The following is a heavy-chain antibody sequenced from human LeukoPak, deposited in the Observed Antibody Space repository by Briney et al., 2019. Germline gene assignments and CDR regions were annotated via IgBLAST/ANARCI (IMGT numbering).Heavy chain of an antibody. CDR2: INHSGST. Sequence: SETLSLTCAVYGGSFSGYYWSWIRQPPGKGLEWIGEINHSGSTNYNPSLRSRVTISVDTSKNQFSLKLSSVTAADTAVYYCARGKGLPTALYYYYGMDVWGQGTTVTVSS. CDR3: ARGKGLPTALYYYYGMDV. CDR1: GGSFSGYY. V-gene: IGHV4-34*01. J-gene: IGHJ6*02. D-gene: IGHD4-11*01.